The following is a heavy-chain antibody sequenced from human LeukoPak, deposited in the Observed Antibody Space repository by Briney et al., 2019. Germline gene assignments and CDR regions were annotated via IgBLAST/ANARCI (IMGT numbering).Heavy chain of an antibody. CDR1: GFTFSSYW. V-gene: IGHV3-74*01. D-gene: IGHD2-21*02. CDR3: ASKNIVVVTASLHYRFDP. Sequence: PGGSLRLSCAASGFTFSSYWMHWVRQAPGKGLVWVSRIKCDGSTTNYADSVKGRFTISRDNSKNTLYLQMNSLRAEDTAVYYCASKNIVVVTASLHYRFDPWGQGTLVTVPS. CDR2: IKCDGSTT. J-gene: IGHJ5*02.